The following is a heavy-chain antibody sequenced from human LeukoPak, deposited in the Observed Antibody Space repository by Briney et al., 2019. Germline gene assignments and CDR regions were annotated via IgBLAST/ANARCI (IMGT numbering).Heavy chain of an antibody. Sequence: SVKVSCMASGFTFTISAAQWVRQARGQRREWIGWIVVGSGNTNYAQKFQERVTITRDMSTSTAYMELSSLRSEDTAVYYCAAVGPILKAFDYWGQGTLVTVSS. J-gene: IGHJ4*02. CDR2: IVVGSGNT. CDR3: AAVGPILKAFDY. CDR1: GFTFTISA. V-gene: IGHV1-58*01.